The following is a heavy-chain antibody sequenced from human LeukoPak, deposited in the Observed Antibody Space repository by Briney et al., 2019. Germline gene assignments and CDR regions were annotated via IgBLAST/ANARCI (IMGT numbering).Heavy chain of an antibody. CDR2: IRYDGSNK. V-gene: IGHV3-30*02. CDR1: GFTFSIYG. Sequence: GGSLRLSCAASGFTFSIYGMHWVRQAPGKGLEWVAFIRYDGSNKYYADSVKGRFTISRDNSKNTLYLQMNSLRAEDTAVYYCAKKSSSSWPFDYWGQGTLVTVSS. D-gene: IGHD6-13*01. J-gene: IGHJ4*02. CDR3: AKKSSSSWPFDY.